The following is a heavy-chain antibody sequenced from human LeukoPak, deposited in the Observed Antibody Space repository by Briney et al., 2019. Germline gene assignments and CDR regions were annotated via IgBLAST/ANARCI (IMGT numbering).Heavy chain of an antibody. J-gene: IGHJ4*02. Sequence: GGSLRLSCGASGFIFSNYAMSWVRQAPGKGLEWVSAISGSGDKTYYADSVKGRFTISRDNSKNTLYLEMNSLRAEDTAIYYCAKEGQPAITEGFVYWGQGTLVTVSS. V-gene: IGHV3-23*01. D-gene: IGHD2-2*01. CDR1: GFIFSNYA. CDR2: ISGSGDKT. CDR3: AKEGQPAITEGFVY.